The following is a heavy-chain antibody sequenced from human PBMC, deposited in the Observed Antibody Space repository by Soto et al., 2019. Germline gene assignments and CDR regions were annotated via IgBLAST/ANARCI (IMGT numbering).Heavy chain of an antibody. V-gene: IGHV3-11*06. Sequence: GGSLRLSCAASGFTFSDYYMSWIRQAPGKGLEWVSYISSSSSYTNYADSVKGRFTISRDNAKNSLYLQMNSLRAEDTAVYYCARAASGSYYDFDYWGQGTLVTVSS. CDR1: GFTFSDYY. J-gene: IGHJ4*02. CDR2: ISSSSSYT. D-gene: IGHD1-26*01. CDR3: ARAASGSYYDFDY.